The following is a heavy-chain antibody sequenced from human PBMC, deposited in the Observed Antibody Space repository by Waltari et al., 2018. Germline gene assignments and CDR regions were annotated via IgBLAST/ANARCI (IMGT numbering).Heavy chain of an antibody. J-gene: IGHJ5*02. CDR1: GYTFTGYY. CDR3: ARGRLSSGGYNWFDP. V-gene: IGHV1-2*02. CDR2: INPNSGGT. Sequence: QVQLVQSGAEVKKPGASVKVSCKASGYTFTGYYMHWVRQAPGQGLEWMGWINPNSGGTNYAQKLQGRVTMTRDTSISTAYMELSRLRSDDTAVYYCARGRLSSGGYNWFDPWGQGTLVTVSS. D-gene: IGHD6-19*01.